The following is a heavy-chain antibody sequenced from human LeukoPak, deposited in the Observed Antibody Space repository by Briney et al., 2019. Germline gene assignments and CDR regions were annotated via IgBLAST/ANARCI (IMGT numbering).Heavy chain of an antibody. CDR2: IYIFSGST. Sequence: PSETLSPTCTVSGGSISSGRNYWTWIRQPAGKGLEWIVRIYIFSGSTNYNPSLKSRVTISVDTSKNQFSLKLTSVTAADTAVYYCARVDGSCSGGSCPSGNWFDPWGQGTLVTVSS. V-gene: IGHV4-61*02. CDR3: ARVDGSCSGGSCPSGNWFDP. CDR1: GGSISSGRNY. J-gene: IGHJ5*02. D-gene: IGHD2-15*01.